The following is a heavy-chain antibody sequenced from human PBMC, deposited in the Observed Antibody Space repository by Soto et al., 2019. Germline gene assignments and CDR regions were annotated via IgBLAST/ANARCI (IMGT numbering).Heavy chain of an antibody. J-gene: IGHJ1*01. CDR3: VKDESINWYSGHFRH. V-gene: IGHV3-9*01. CDR1: GFTFDDYA. Sequence: GGSLRLSCAASGFTFDDYAMHWVRQVPGKGLEWVSGINWNSGSIGYGDSVKGRFAIPRDNAKNSLHLQMNSLSAEDTAFYYCVKDESINWYSGHFRHWGQGTLVTVSS. D-gene: IGHD6-13*01. CDR2: INWNSGSI.